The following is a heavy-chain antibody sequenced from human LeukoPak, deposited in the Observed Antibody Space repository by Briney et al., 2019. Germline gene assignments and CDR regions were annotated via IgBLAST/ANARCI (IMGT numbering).Heavy chain of an antibody. CDR3: ARSCPYYYGSGSYFGWFDP. CDR1: GGSISSSSYY. CDR2: IYYSGST. Sequence: SETLSLTCTVSGGSISSSSYYWGWIRQPPGKGLEWIGSIYYSGSTYYNPSLKSRVTISVDTSKNQFSLKLSSVTAADTAVYYCARSCPYYYGSGSYFGWFDPWGQGTLVTVSS. V-gene: IGHV4-39*01. J-gene: IGHJ5*02. D-gene: IGHD3-10*01.